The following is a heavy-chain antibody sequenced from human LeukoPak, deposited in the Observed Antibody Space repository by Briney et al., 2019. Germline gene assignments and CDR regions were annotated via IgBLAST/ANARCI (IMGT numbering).Heavy chain of an antibody. D-gene: IGHD6-19*01. CDR1: GGSIRSSYYY. CDR3: ARDLAYSSGRFDY. V-gene: IGHV4-61*01. J-gene: IGHJ4*02. CDR2: IYYSGST. Sequence: SETLSLTCTVSGGSIRSSYYYWSWIRQPPGKGLEWIGYIYYSGSTNYNPSLKSRVTISVDTSKNQFSLKLSSVTAADTAVYYCARDLAYSSGRFDYWGQGTLVTVSS.